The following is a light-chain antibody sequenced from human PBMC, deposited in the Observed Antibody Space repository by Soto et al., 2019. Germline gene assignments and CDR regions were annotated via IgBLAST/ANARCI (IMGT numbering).Light chain of an antibody. CDR1: QGVSRW. J-gene: IGKJ1*01. Sequence: RHKSEYRSTLSDSGGDRDTITCRASQGVSRWLAWCEQWLVNASELLIFKVSTLKSGVPSQFNVNGAGTEFTLTIGGLRPDDFATYFFLQSLNHSTSGLGAKV. CDR2: KVS. V-gene: IGKV1-5*03. CDR3: LQSLNHST.